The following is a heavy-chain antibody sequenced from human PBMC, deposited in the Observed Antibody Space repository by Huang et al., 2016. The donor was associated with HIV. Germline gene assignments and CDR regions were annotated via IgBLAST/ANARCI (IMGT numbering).Heavy chain of an antibody. CDR2: LSFDGSTK. Sequence: QVQLVESGGGVVQPGRSLSLSCTASGFSFSSYGMHGVRQAPGKGLEWVAVLSFDGSTKYSADSVKGRFTISRDNSKNTLYLQMNSLTVEDTAVYYCAKDKYLMSTILAYYFDCWGQGTLVTVSS. CDR1: GFSFSSYG. D-gene: IGHD3-3*01. V-gene: IGHV3-30*18. CDR3: AKDKYLMSTILAYYFDC. J-gene: IGHJ4*02.